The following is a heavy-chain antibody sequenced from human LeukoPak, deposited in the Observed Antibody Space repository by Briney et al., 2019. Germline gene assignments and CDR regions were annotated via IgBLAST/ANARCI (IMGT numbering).Heavy chain of an antibody. CDR3: ARGAYYYED. CDR1: GGSISSSYYY. J-gene: IGHJ4*02. V-gene: IGHV3-48*01. CDR2: ISSSSSTI. D-gene: IGHD3-22*01. Sequence: PSETLSLTCTVSGGSISSSYYYWGWVRQAPGKGLEWVSYISSSSSTIYYADSVKGRFTISRDNAKNSLYLQMNSLRAEDTAVYYCARGAYYYEDWGQGTLVTVSS.